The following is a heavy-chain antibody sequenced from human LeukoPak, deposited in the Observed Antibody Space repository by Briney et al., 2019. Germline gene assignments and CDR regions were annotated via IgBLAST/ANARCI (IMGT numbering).Heavy chain of an antibody. Sequence: SETLSLTCTVSGGSISSSSYYWGWIRQPPGKGLEWMGSIYYSGSTYYNPSLKSRVTISVDTSKNQFSLKLSSVTAADTAVYYCARRGLCGGDWYYVDFWGQGILVTVSS. CDR2: IYYSGST. J-gene: IGHJ4*02. CDR1: GGSISSSSYY. CDR3: ARRGLCGGDWYYVDF. D-gene: IGHD2-21*02. V-gene: IGHV4-39*01.